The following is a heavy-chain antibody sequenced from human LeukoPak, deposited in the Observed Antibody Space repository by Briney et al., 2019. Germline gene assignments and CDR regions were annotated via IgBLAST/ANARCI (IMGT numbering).Heavy chain of an antibody. J-gene: IGHJ6*03. CDR2: IQYDGSNN. V-gene: IGHV3-30*02. CDR3: AKEPQLSHYYMDV. CDR1: GFTFSSYG. D-gene: IGHD2-2*01. Sequence: GGSLRLSCAASGFTFSSYGMHWVRQAPGKGLEWVALIQYDGSNNYYADSVRGRFTISRDNSKNTLYLQMNSLRAEDTAVYYCAKEPQLSHYYMDVWGKGTTVTVSS.